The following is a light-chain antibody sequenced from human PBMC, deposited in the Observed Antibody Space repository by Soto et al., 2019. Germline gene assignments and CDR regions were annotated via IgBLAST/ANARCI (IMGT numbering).Light chain of an antibody. CDR3: QQRAGPST. J-gene: IGKJ5*01. CDR1: PSVSSN. Sequence: EIVRPQSPATLSVSPGARATLSCRASPSVSSNLAWYKQKPCQAPRLLIYDASRRVTGIPARFSGSGSGTDFTLTLRSLEPEDFAVYYCQQRAGPSTVGQGTRLDIK. V-gene: IGKV3-11*01. CDR2: DAS.